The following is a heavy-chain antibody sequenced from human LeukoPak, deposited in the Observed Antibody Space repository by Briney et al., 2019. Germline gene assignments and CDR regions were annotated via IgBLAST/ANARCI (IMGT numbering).Heavy chain of an antibody. J-gene: IGHJ5*02. V-gene: IGHV3-30-3*01. Sequence: GRSPRLSCAASGFTFSSYAVHWVRQAPGKGLEWVAVISKDATVTYYADSIKGRFTIPRDDSKDTLYLQMNSLRVEDTAVYYCARLAIRGIDFSNPEFDPWGQGTLVTVSS. CDR2: ISKDATVT. CDR3: ARLAIRGIDFSNPEFDP. CDR1: GFTFSSYA. D-gene: IGHD4-11*01.